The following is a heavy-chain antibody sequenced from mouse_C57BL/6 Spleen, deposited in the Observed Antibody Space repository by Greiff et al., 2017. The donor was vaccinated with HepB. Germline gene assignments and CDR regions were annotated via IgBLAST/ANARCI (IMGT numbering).Heavy chain of an antibody. CDR1: GFSLTSYG. CDR2: IWSDGST. J-gene: IGHJ1*03. CDR3: ARHGLGPSYWYFDV. Sequence: VKLVESGPGPVAPSQSLSITCTVSGFSLTSYGVHWVRQPPGKGLEWLVVIWSDGSTTYNSALKSRLSISKDNSKSQVFLKMNSLQTDDTAMYYCARHGLGPSYWYFDVWGTGTTVTVSS. D-gene: IGHD4-1*01. V-gene: IGHV2-6-1*01.